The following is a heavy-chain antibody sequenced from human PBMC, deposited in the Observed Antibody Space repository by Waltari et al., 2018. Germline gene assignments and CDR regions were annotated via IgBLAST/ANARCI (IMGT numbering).Heavy chain of an antibody. Sequence: QVQLVESGGGVVQPGRSLRLSCAASGFTFSSYAMHWVRQAPGKGLEWVAVISYDGSNKYYADSVKGRFTISRDNSKNTLYLQMNSLRAEDTAVYYCASMVRGDPDRSHYYYYGMDVWGQGTTVTVSS. J-gene: IGHJ6*02. CDR1: GFTFSSYA. CDR2: ISYDGSNK. D-gene: IGHD3-10*01. V-gene: IGHV3-30*01. CDR3: ASMVRGDPDRSHYYYYGMDV.